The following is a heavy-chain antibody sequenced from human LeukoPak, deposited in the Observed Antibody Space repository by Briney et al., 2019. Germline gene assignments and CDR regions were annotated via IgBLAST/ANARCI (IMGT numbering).Heavy chain of an antibody. CDR3: ARDGLYCSGGSCYLGY. Sequence: GGSLRLSCAASGFTFSSYAMHWVRQAPGKGLEWVAVIWYDGSNKYYADSVKGRFTISRDNSKNTLYLQMNSLRAEDTAVYYCARDGLYCSGGSCYLGYWGQGTLVTVSS. CDR1: GFTFSSYA. D-gene: IGHD2-15*01. V-gene: IGHV3-33*08. J-gene: IGHJ4*02. CDR2: IWYDGSNK.